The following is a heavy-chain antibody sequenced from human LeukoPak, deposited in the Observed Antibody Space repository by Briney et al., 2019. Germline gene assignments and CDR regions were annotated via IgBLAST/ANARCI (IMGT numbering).Heavy chain of an antibody. V-gene: IGHV3-7*01. CDR1: GFTFSSYW. CDR3: AREPSQVTVAGDYFDY. D-gene: IGHD6-19*01. J-gene: IGHJ4*02. Sequence: GGSLRLSCAASGFTFSSYWMSWVRQAPGKGLEWVANIKKDGSDKYYVDSVKGRFTISRDNAKNSLYLQMNSLRAEDTAMYYCAREPSQVTVAGDYFDYWGQGTLVTVSS. CDR2: IKKDGSDK.